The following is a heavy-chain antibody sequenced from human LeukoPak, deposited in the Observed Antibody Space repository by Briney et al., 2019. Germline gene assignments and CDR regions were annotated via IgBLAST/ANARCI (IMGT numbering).Heavy chain of an antibody. V-gene: IGHV1-8*01. J-gene: IGHJ3*02. Sequence: ASVKVSCKASGYSFTSYDINWVRQATGQGLECMGWMNPNSGNTGYAQKFQGRVTMTRNTSISTAYMELSSLRSEDTAVYYCARGAAPLGTFDIWGQGTMVTVSS. CDR2: MNPNSGNT. CDR1: GYSFTSYD. D-gene: IGHD3-10*01. CDR3: ARGAAPLGTFDI.